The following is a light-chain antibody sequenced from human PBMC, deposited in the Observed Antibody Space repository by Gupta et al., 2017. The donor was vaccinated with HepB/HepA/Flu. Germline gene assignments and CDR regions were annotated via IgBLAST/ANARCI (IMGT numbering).Light chain of an antibody. V-gene: IGKV3-15*01. CDR3: QQYQEGPPLT. CDR2: GAS. CDR1: QSVRSN. Sequence: ELVMTQSPATLSVSPGERATLSCRASQSVRSNLAWYQQKPGQSPRLLIYGASSRATGVPARFSGSQSGTEFTLTISRLQSEDFAVYYCQQYQEGPPLTFGGGTKVEIK. J-gene: IGKJ4*01.